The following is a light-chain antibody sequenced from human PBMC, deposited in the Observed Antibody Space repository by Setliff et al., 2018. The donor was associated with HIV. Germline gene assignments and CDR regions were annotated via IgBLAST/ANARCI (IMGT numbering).Light chain of an antibody. CDR1: SSDVGNYHY. J-gene: IGLJ1*01. V-gene: IGLV2-14*03. CDR3: SSYVSSNNNYV. Sequence: QSALTQPASVSGSPGQSITISCTGTSSDVGNYHYVSWYQQHPGKAPKLVIYDVNDRPSGVSDRFSGSKSGNTASLTISGLQPEDEADYYCSSYVSSNNNYVFGTGTKVTVL. CDR2: DVN.